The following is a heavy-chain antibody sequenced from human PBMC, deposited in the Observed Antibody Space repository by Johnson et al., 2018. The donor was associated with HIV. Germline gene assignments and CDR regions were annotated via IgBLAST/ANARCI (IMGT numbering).Heavy chain of an antibody. J-gene: IGHJ3*02. D-gene: IGHD6-13*01. CDR2: ISYDGSNK. Sequence: VQLVESGGGVVQPGRSLRLSCAASGFTFSSYAIHWVRQAPGKGLEWVAVISYDGSNKYHAGSVKGRFSISRDNSKNTLYLQMNSLRAEDTAVYYCARGPYSSSWYPWRLGAFDIWGQGTMVTVSS. CDR1: GFTFSSYA. V-gene: IGHV3-30-3*01. CDR3: ARGPYSSSWYPWRLGAFDI.